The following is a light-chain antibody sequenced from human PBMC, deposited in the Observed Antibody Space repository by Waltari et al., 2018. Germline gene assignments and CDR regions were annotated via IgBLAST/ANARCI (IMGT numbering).Light chain of an antibody. J-gene: IGLJ2*01. CDR1: VLTKKKY. CDR2: KDS. V-gene: IGLV3-27*01. CDR3: YSSTDNSGI. Sequence: SYELTQPSSVSVSPGQTAQITCSGDVLTKKKYSRWFQQKPGQAPVLMIYKDSERPSRIPERFSGSSSGATVTLTITGAQVEDEADYYCYSSTDNSGIFGGGTTLTVL.